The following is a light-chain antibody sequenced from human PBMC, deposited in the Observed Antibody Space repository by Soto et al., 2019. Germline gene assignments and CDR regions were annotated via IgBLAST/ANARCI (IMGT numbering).Light chain of an antibody. Sequence: DIQMTQSPSSLSASVGDRVTITCRASQSTSSYLHWYQQKPGKAPKLLIYAAASLQSGVPSRFSGSGSGIDFTLTISSLQHEAFATYCCKQSYSTSTWTFGQGTKVESK. CDR3: KQSYSTSTWT. V-gene: IGKV1-39*01. J-gene: IGKJ1*01. CDR1: QSTSSY. CDR2: AAA.